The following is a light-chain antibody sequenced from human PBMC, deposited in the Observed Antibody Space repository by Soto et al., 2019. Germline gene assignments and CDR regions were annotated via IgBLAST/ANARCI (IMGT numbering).Light chain of an antibody. CDR2: GNN. Sequence: QSVLTQPPSASGTPGQTVAISCSGSSSNIGSNTVNWYQQFPGTAPKLLIYGNNQRPSGVPDRLSGSKSDTSASLAISGLLSEDESDYYCATWDDSLNGWVFGGGTKVTLL. V-gene: IGLV1-44*01. CDR3: ATWDDSLNGWV. J-gene: IGLJ3*02. CDR1: SSNIGSNT.